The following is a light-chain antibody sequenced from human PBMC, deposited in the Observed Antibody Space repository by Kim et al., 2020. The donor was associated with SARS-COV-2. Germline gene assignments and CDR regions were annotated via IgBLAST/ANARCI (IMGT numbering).Light chain of an antibody. CDR3: IPHSNYPFT. CDR2: SAP. Sequence: DIQMTQSPSSLSASVGNRVTITCRASQGIRNDLVWYQQKAGKAPKRLIFSAPNLESGVPSRFSGSGSVTEFTLTIDSLQPEECATYFCIPHSNYPFTFGQGSKLEIK. J-gene: IGKJ2*01. CDR1: QGIRND. V-gene: IGKV1-17*01.